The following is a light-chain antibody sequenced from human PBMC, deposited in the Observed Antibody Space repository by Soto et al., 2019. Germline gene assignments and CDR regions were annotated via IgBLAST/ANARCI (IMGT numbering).Light chain of an antibody. CDR3: QQYNSYPWT. CDR2: QAS. V-gene: IGKV1-5*03. CDR1: QSISGR. J-gene: IGKJ1*01. Sequence: IQMTLSPSPLSASVGDRVTLTCRTSQSISGRLAWYQQKPGKAPKLLIYQASTLESGVPSNFSGSGSGTEFTLTISSLQPEDVSTYYCQQYNSYPWTFGQGTKVDIK.